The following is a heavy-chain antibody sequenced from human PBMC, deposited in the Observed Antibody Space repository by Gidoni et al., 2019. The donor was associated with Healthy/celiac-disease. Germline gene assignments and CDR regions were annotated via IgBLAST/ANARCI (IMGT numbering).Heavy chain of an antibody. CDR2: MNPNRGNT. CDR1: GYTFTSND. CDR3: ARARGGVAAAGTGWFDP. V-gene: IGHV1-8*01. J-gene: IGHJ5*02. Sequence: QVQLVQSGAEVKKPGASVKVSCKASGYTFTSNDINWVRQATGQGLEWMGWMNPNRGNTGYTQKFQGRVTMTRNTSISTAYMELSSLRSEDTAVYYCARARGGVAAAGTGWFDPWGQGTLVTVSS. D-gene: IGHD6-13*01.